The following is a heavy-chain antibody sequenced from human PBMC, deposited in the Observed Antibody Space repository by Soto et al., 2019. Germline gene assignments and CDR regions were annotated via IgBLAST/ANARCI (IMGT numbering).Heavy chain of an antibody. D-gene: IGHD3-22*01. Sequence: QVQLVQSGAEVKKPGASVKVSCKASGYTFTSYAMHWVRQAPGQRLEWMGWINAGNGNTKYSQKFKGRVTITRDTSARKAYMELTSLRSEDTAVYYCARSSGYYDVDYWGQGTLVTVSS. V-gene: IGHV1-3*01. CDR3: ARSSGYYDVDY. CDR2: INAGNGNT. CDR1: GYTFTSYA. J-gene: IGHJ4*02.